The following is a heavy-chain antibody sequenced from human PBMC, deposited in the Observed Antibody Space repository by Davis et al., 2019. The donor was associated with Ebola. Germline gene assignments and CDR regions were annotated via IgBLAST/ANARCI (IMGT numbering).Heavy chain of an antibody. CDR2: ISYDGSNK. D-gene: IGHD3-3*01. V-gene: IGHV3-30*18. J-gene: IGHJ4*02. Sequence: PGGSLRLSCAASGFTFSSYGMHWVRQAPGKGLEWVAVISYDGSNKYYADSVKGRFTISRDNSKNTLYLQMNSLRAEDTAVYYCAKTATDFWSGFANWGQGTLVTVSS. CDR1: GFTFSSYG. CDR3: AKTATDFWSGFAN.